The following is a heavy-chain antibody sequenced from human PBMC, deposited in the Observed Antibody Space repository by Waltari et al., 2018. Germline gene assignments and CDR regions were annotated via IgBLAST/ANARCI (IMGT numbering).Heavy chain of an antibody. D-gene: IGHD6-19*01. CDR2: VYYSGST. CDR1: GGSISRYY. Sequence: QVQLQESGPGLVKPSETLSLTCTVSGGSISRYYWRWIRQPPGKGLEWLGYVYYSGSTHYNPALKSRVTISGDTTKNQFSLKLSSVTAADTAVYYWARDGPVAGPEEIGYWGQGTLVTVSS. CDR3: ARDGPVAGPEEIGY. V-gene: IGHV4-59*01. J-gene: IGHJ4*02.